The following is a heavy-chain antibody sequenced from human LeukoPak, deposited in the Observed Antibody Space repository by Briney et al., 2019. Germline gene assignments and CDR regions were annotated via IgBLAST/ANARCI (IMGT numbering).Heavy chain of an antibody. V-gene: IGHV4-31*03. CDR1: GVSISSGGDW. J-gene: IGHJ3*02. Sequence: SAHTLSLTCTLSGVSISSGGDWWSWIRQHPRKVLELIGYIYYSGSTSYNPSLKSRVTISVATSKNQFPLKLSSVTAAATAVYYCARANSDFWSGYYTGAFDIWGQGTMVTVSS. CDR3: ARANSDFWSGYYTGAFDI. CDR2: IYYSGST. D-gene: IGHD3-3*01.